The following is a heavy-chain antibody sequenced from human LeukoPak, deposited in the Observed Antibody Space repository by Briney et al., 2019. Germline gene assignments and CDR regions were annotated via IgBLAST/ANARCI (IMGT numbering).Heavy chain of an antibody. V-gene: IGHV1-18*01. CDR1: GYTFTSYG. J-gene: IGHJ4*02. D-gene: IGHD6-19*01. Sequence: GASVKVSCKASGYTFTSYGISWVRQAPGQGLEWIGWISAYNGNTNYAQKLQGRVTMTTDTSTSTAYMELRSLRSDDTAVYYCAREPPVAGTSDYFDYWGQGTLVTVSS. CDR3: AREPPVAGTSDYFDY. CDR2: ISAYNGNT.